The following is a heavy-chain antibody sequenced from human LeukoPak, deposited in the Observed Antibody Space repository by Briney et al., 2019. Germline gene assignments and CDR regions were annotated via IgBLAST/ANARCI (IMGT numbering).Heavy chain of an antibody. CDR3: IRDFRSADL. Sequence: PGGSLRLSCAASGFIFTNYFMSWVRQAPGKGLEWVASINHNGNVNYYVDSVKGRLTISRDNAKNTVYLEMNSLSVEDTATYYCIRDFRSADLWGQGTLVTVTS. V-gene: IGHV3-7*01. J-gene: IGHJ5*02. CDR2: INHNGNVN. CDR1: GFIFTNYF.